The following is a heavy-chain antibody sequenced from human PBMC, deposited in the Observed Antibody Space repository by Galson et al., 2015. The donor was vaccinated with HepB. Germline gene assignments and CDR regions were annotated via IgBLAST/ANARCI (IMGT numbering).Heavy chain of an antibody. CDR1: GFTFSSYA. CDR3: AKGGSNWSGDRGLDH. Sequence: SLRLSCAASGFTFSSYAMTWVRQAPGKGLEWVSDFSGSGVSTYYADSVKGRFTLSRDNSKNTVYLQMNSLRVEDTAVYYCAKGGSNWSGDRGLDHWGQGTLVTVSS. V-gene: IGHV3-23*01. D-gene: IGHD6-13*01. J-gene: IGHJ4*02. CDR2: FSGSGVST.